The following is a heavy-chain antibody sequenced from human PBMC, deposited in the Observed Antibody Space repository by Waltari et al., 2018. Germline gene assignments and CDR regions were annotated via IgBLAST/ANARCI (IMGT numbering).Heavy chain of an antibody. CDR1: GGSISSHS. Sequence: QVQLQESGPGLVTPSEALSLTCTVSGGSISSHSWRWIRQPPGKGLEWIGYIYYSGSTNYNPSLKSRVTISVDTSKNQFSLKLSSVTAADTAVYYCASSNNLIAARSVYYFDYWGQGTLVTVSS. J-gene: IGHJ4*02. D-gene: IGHD6-6*01. V-gene: IGHV4-59*11. CDR2: IYYSGST. CDR3: ASSNNLIAARSVYYFDY.